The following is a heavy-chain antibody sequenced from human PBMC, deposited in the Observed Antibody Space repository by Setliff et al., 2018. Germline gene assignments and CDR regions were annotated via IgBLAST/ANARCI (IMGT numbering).Heavy chain of an antibody. CDR2: IIQGGNT. V-gene: IGHV3-23*01. J-gene: IGHJ4*02. D-gene: IGHD2-8*01. CDR1: GFTFAAYS. Sequence: PGGSLRLSCEGSGFTFAAYSFTWVRQAPGKGLEFVSGIIQGGNTYYGDSVKGRFTMSRDNSKNKVYLQMNSLRVEDTAIYFCAKDRVPDNKWDFDYWGQGILVTVSS. CDR3: AKDRVPDNKWDFDY.